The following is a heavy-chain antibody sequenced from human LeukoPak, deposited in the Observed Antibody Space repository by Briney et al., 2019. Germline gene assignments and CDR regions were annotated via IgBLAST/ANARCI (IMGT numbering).Heavy chain of an antibody. CDR3: AKDLRNYYGSGSIDDY. J-gene: IGHJ4*02. CDR1: GFTFDDYA. D-gene: IGHD3-10*01. CDR2: ISWNSGTK. Sequence: PGGSLRLSCVASGFTFDDYAMHWVRQAPGKGLEWVSGISWNSGTKGYADSVKGRFTISRDDVKNSLYLQMNSLRPEDTALYYCAKDLRNYYGSGSIDDYWGQGTLVTVSS. V-gene: IGHV3-9*01.